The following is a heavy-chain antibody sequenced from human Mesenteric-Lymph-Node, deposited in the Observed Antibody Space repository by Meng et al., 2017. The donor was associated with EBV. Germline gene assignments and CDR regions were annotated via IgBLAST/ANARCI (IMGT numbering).Heavy chain of an antibody. CDR3: ARADYDYIWGSYRLDP. D-gene: IGHD3-16*02. V-gene: IGHV4-39*01. J-gene: IGHJ5*02. Sequence: QLQLQESGPGLVKPSETLSLTCTVSGGSISSSSYYWGWIRQPPGKGLEWIGSIYYSGSTYYNPSLKSRVTISVDTSKNQFSLKLSSVTAADTAVYYCARADYDYIWGSYRLDPWGQGTLCSVSS. CDR1: GGSISSSSYY. CDR2: IYYSGST.